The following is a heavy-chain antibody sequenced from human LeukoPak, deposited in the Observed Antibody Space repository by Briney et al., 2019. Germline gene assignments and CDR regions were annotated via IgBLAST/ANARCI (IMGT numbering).Heavy chain of an antibody. CDR3: ARDRVVVVPAATQNYYYYGMDV. Sequence: PSETLSLTCTVSGGSISSGGYYWSWIRQHPGKGLEWIGYIYYSGSTYCNPSLKSRVTISVDTSKNQFSLKLSSVTAADTAVYYCARDRVVVVPAATQNYYYYGMDVWGQGTTVTVSS. J-gene: IGHJ6*02. D-gene: IGHD2-2*01. V-gene: IGHV4-31*03. CDR2: IYYSGST. CDR1: GGSISSGGYY.